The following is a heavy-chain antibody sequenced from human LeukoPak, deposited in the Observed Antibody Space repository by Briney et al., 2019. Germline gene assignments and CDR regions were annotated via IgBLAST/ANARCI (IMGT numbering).Heavy chain of an antibody. CDR1: AGSISIYY. V-gene: IGHV4-59*01. CDR2: IYYSGST. D-gene: IGHD3-9*01. CDR3: ARVFYDILSPGVGFDI. Sequence: SETLSLTCTVYAGSISIYYWSWIRQPPGKGLEWLGSIYYSGSTNYNPSLKSRVTISVDTSKNQFSLKLSSVTAADTAVYYCARVFYDILSPGVGFDIWGQGTMVTVSS. J-gene: IGHJ3*02.